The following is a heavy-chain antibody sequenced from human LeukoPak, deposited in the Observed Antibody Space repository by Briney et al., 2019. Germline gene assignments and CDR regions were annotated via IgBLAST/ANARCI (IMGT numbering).Heavy chain of an antibody. V-gene: IGHV3-7*01. Sequence: GGSLRLSCAASGFTFSNYWMTWVRQAPGKGLEWVASIEDDGDQKNYGDSVKGRFTISRDNAENSLYLQMNILRVEDTAVYYCARDIPRGSTHLDYWGQGTLVTVSA. CDR3: ARDIPRGSTHLDY. J-gene: IGHJ4*02. CDR1: GFTFSNYW. CDR2: IEDDGDQK. D-gene: IGHD1-26*01.